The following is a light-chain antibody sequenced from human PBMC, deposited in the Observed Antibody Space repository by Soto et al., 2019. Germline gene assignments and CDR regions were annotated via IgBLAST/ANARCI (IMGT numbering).Light chain of an antibody. CDR1: QSVSSY. Sequence: EIVVTQSPATLSLSPGERATLSCRASQSVSSYLAWYQQKPGQAPSLLIYDASNRATGIPARFSGSGSGTDFTLTISSLEPEDFAVYYCQQRSNWPWTFGHGTKVEIK. CDR2: DAS. V-gene: IGKV3-11*01. CDR3: QQRSNWPWT. J-gene: IGKJ1*01.